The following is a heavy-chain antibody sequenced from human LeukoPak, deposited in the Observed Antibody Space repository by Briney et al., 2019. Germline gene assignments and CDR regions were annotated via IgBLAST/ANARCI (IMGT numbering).Heavy chain of an antibody. Sequence: SVEVSCKASGGTFSSYAISWVRQAPGQGLEWMGGIIPIFGTANYAQKFQGRVTITADKSTTTDYMELSSLRSEDTAVYYCARDNSVGDIAWWFDPWGQGTLVTVSS. V-gene: IGHV1-69*06. CDR2: IIPIFGTA. D-gene: IGHD3-16*02. CDR3: ARDNSVGDIAWWFDP. CDR1: GGTFSSYA. J-gene: IGHJ5*02.